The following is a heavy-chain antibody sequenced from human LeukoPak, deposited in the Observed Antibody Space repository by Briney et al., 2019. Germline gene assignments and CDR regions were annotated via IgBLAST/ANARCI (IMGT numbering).Heavy chain of an antibody. J-gene: IGHJ3*02. CDR1: GGSISSSSYY. CDR3: ARVGVVVVAAISAASDI. CDR2: IYYSGST. Sequence: PSETLSLTCTVSGGSISSSSYYWGWIRQPPGKGLEWIGSIYYSGSTYYNPSLKSRVIISVDTSKNQFSLKLSSVTAADTAVYYCARVGVVVVAAISAASDIWGQGTMVTVSS. V-gene: IGHV4-39*07. D-gene: IGHD2-15*01.